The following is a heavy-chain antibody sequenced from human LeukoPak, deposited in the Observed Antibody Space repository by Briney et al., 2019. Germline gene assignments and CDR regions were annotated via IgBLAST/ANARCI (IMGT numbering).Heavy chain of an antibody. V-gene: IGHV3-43*02. CDR2: ISVDGGST. D-gene: IGHD3-22*01. CDR1: GFTFGNCA. CDR3: AANQYYYDSSGYHRDY. Sequence: GGSLRLSCAASGFTFGNCAMHWVRQVPGKGLEWVSLISVDGGSTYYADSVKGRFTISRDNSKNTLYLQMNSLRAEDTAVYYCAANQYYYDSSGYHRDYWGQGTLVTVSS. J-gene: IGHJ4*02.